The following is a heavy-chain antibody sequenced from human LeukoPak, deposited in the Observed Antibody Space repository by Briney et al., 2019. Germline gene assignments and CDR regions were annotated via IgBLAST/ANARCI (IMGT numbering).Heavy chain of an antibody. CDR3: ARMTHYSCRWYVDY. V-gene: IGHV4-59*01. Sequence: SKTLSLTCTVSGVSISSYYWSWIRQPPGKGLEWIGYIYYSGSTDYNPSLKSRVTMSVDTSKNQFSLNLHSVTAAVTAVYYCARMTHYSCRWYVDYWGQGTLVTVSS. J-gene: IGHJ4*02. CDR2: IYYSGST. D-gene: IGHD6-13*01. CDR1: GVSISSYY.